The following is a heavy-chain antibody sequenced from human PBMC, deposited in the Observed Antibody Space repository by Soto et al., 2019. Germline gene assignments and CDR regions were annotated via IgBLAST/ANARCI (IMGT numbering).Heavy chain of an antibody. CDR2: IIPIFNST. CDR3: AREGRGKKAGYNGLVSLGY. Sequence: SVNVSWKVSGRRFPNYVISWVRQAPGHGLEWLGRIIPIFNSTKYAQSFQGRVTITADKSTSTASLELSSLRSDDTAVYYCAREGRGKKAGYNGLVSLGYWGQGTLVTVSS. CDR1: GRRFPNYV. J-gene: IGHJ4*02. D-gene: IGHD2-2*02. V-gene: IGHV1-69*06.